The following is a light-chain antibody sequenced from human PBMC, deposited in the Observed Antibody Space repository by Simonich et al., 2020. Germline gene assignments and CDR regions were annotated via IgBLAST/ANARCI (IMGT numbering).Light chain of an antibody. CDR3: QAWDSSTVV. CDR2: QDS. V-gene: IGLV3-1*01. CDR1: KLGDKY. Sequence: SYELTQPPSVSVSPGQTASITCSGDKLGDKYACWYQQKPGQSPVLVIYQDSKRPSGIPGRFSGSNSGKTATLTISGTQAMDEADYYCQAWDSSTVVFGGGTKLTVL. J-gene: IGLJ2*01.